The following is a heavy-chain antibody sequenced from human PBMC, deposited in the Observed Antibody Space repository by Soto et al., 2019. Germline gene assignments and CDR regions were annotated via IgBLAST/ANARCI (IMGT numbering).Heavy chain of an antibody. D-gene: IGHD1-1*01. V-gene: IGHV4-34*01. CDR1: GGFVSSGNYY. J-gene: IGHJ3*02. CDR2: MSHSGGT. Sequence: QVQLQQWGAGLLKPSETLSLTCAVYGGFVSSGNYYWSWIRQPPGKGLEWIGEMSHSGGTHFNPSPHGRVTISVDTSKNQFSLKMSSVTAADTALYYCARVERGTATTVVDAFDIWGPGTMVTVSS. CDR3: ARVERGTATTVVDAFDI.